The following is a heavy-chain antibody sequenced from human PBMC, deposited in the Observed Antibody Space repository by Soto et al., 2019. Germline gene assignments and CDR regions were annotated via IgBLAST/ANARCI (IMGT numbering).Heavy chain of an antibody. D-gene: IGHD3-3*01. CDR1: GYTLTELS. J-gene: IGHJ4*02. Sequence: ASVKVSCKVSGYTLTELSMHWVRQAPGKGLEWMGGFDPEDGETIYAQKFQGRVTMTEDTSADTAYMELSSLRSEDTAVYYCATTPHTTRSGYYNQIDYWGQGTLVTVSS. CDR3: ATTPHTTRSGYYNQIDY. CDR2: FDPEDGET. V-gene: IGHV1-24*01.